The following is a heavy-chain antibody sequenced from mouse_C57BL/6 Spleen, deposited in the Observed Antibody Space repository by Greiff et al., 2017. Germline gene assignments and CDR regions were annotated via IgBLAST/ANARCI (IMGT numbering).Heavy chain of an antibody. CDR1: GYTFTSYW. CDR2: IDPSDSYT. V-gene: IGHV1-69*01. J-gene: IGHJ2*01. CDR3: ARGGSSGYFDY. Sequence: QVQLQQPGAELVMPGASVKLSCTASGYTFTSYWMHWVKQRPGQGLEWIGEIDPSDSYTNYNQKFKGKSTLTVDTSSSTAYMQRSSLTSEDSAVYYCARGGSSGYFDYWGQGTTLTVSS. D-gene: IGHD3-2*02.